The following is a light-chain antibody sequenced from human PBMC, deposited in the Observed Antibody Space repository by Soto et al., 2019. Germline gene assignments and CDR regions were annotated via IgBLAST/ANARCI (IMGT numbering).Light chain of an antibody. CDR2: DAS. V-gene: IGKV1D-8*03. CDR3: QQFAIYTT. Sequence: VIWMTQPPSLPSASTGDRVTTSCRMSQGISSYLAWYQQTPGKAPSLLIFDASTLHSGVPSRFSGSGSGTDFTLTISSLQPDDFATYYCQQFAIYTTFGQGTKVDI. CDR1: QGISSY. J-gene: IGKJ1*01.